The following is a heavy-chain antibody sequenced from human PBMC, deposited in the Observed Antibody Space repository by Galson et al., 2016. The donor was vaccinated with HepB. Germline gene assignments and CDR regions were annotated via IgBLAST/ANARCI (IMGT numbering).Heavy chain of an antibody. CDR1: RFTFNSYA. J-gene: IGHJ4*02. Sequence: SLRLSCAGSRFTFNSYAMNWVRQAPGKGLEWISLISDNGHATYYADPVRGRFSIARDNSKNTLYLQMNSLRADDTAVYYCAKCPPGTRGSLDSWGQGTLVTVSS. V-gene: IGHV3-23*01. CDR2: ISDNGHAT. CDR3: AKCPPGTRGSLDS. D-gene: IGHD1-14*01.